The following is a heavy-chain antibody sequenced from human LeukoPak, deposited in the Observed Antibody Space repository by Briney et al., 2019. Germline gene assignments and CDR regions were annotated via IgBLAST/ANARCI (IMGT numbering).Heavy chain of an antibody. CDR2: IYYSGST. CDR1: GGSISSYY. D-gene: IGHD6-19*01. CDR3: ARHSGPRTKEYHFDR. Sequence: ASETLSLTCTVSGGSISSYYWSWIRHPPGKGLEWIGYIYYSGSTKYNPSLKSRVTISVDTSKNQFSLKLSSVTAADTAVYYCARHSGPRTKEYHFDRWGQGTLVTASS. V-gene: IGHV4-59*01. J-gene: IGHJ4*02.